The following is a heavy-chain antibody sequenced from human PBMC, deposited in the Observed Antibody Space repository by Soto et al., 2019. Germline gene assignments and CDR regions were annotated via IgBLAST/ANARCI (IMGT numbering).Heavy chain of an antibody. CDR2: IYYSGST. Sequence: SETLSLTCTVSGGSISSYYWSWIRQPPGKGLEWIGYIYYSGSTNYNPSLKSRVTISVDTSKNQFSLKLRSVTAADTAVYYCARGGSRFCDFGSGRSPGYGLGVWGQGTRVTAP. D-gene: IGHD3-3*01. CDR3: ARGGSRFCDFGSGRSPGYGLGV. CDR1: GGSISSYY. J-gene: IGHJ6*02. V-gene: IGHV4-59*01.